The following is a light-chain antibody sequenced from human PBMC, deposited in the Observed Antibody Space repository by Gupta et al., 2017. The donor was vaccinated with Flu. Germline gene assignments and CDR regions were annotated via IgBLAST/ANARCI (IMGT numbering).Light chain of an antibody. CDR3: ETWDKTAGRYV. CDR1: SSIIGNDY. CDR2: ENN. J-gene: IGLJ1*01. V-gene: IGLV1-51*02. Sequence: VTISCSGSSSIIGNDYISGYQQLPGTAPRLLIYENNKRPSGIPDRFSGSKSGTSATLGIIGLQTGDEADYYCETWDKTAGRYVFGTGTNVAVL.